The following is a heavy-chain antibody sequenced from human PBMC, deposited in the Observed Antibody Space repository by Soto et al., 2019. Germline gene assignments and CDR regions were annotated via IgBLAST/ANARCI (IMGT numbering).Heavy chain of an antibody. CDR3: AVGLHSRGWHHDDYGMDV. CDR1: GGTFSTYA. J-gene: IGHJ6*01. Sequence: QVQLVQSGAEVKKPGSSVKVSCRASGGTFSTYAISGGRKALGQGLDWMGGIIPIFGTANYAQKFQGRVTSTCDDSTSTAYLELSSLRSEDTAVYYCAVGLHSRGWHHDDYGMDVWGQGNTVTVSS. CDR2: IIPIFGTA. V-gene: IGHV1-69*05. D-gene: IGHD6-19*01.